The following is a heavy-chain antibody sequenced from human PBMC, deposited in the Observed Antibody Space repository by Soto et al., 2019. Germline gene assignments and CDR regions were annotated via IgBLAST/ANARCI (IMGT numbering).Heavy chain of an antibody. CDR1: GGSVSSGSYY. J-gene: IGHJ4*02. Sequence: QVQLQESGPGLVKPSETLSLTCTVSGGSVSSGSYYWSWIRQPPGKGLEWIGYIYYSGSTNYNPSLNSRVAISVDTSKNQFSLKLSSVTAADTAVYYCARGIAAAGPLDYWGQGTLVTVSS. CDR2: IYYSGST. V-gene: IGHV4-61*01. CDR3: ARGIAAAGPLDY. D-gene: IGHD6-13*01.